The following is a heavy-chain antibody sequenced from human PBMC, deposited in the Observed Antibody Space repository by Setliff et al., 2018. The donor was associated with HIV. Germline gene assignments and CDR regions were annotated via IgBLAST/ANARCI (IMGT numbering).Heavy chain of an antibody. D-gene: IGHD6-13*01. V-gene: IGHV4-39*01. Sequence: PQGKRLEWLGSIYSSGSPSYNPSLSSRLTISVDTSKNHVSLRLSSVTAADTGVYYCARHRDPPGTSWIYYYYYMDLWGEGTTVTVSS. J-gene: IGHJ6*03. CDR2: IYSSGSP. CDR3: ARHRDPPGTSWIYYYYYMDL.